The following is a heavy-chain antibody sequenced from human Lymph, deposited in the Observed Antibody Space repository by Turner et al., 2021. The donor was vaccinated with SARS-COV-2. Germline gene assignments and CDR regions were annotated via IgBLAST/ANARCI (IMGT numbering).Heavy chain of an antibody. V-gene: IGHV1-46*01. J-gene: IGHJ6*02. CDR2: NNASGGST. CDR1: GYAITSYY. CDR3: ARDPPIQIWVDYFYYGMDV. Sequence: QVQLVQSGAEVKKPGASVTVSCKASGYAITSYYMHWVRQAPGQGLEWMGINNASGGSTTDAQKFQGRVTMTRDTSTSTVYMELSSLRSEDTAVYYCARDPPIQIWVDYFYYGMDVWGQGTTVTVSS. D-gene: IGHD5-18*01.